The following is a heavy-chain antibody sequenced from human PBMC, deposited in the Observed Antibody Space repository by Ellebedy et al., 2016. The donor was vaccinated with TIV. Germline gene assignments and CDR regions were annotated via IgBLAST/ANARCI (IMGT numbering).Heavy chain of an antibody. CDR1: GYSISSGYY. V-gene: IGHV4-61*01. J-gene: IGHJ3*02. CDR3: ARGYCSSTSCFNDAFDI. Sequence: GSLRLSXTVSGYSISSGYYWSWIRQPPGKGLEWIGYIYYSGSTNYNPSLKSRVTISVDTSKNQFSLKLSSVTAADTAVYYCARGYCSSTSCFNDAFDIWGQGTMVTVSS. D-gene: IGHD2-2*01. CDR2: IYYSGST.